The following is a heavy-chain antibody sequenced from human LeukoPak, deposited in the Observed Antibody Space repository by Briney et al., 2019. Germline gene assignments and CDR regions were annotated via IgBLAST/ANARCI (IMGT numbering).Heavy chain of an antibody. V-gene: IGHV5-51*01. CDR2: IYPSDSDT. D-gene: IGHD1-1*01. Sequence: GESLKISCKGSGYRFTSYWIGWVRQMPGKGLEWMGIIYPSDSDTRYSPSFQGQVTFSVDKSISTAYLHWSSLQASDTAMYYCARVGTSGTTEHWGQGTLVTFSS. J-gene: IGHJ4*02. CDR3: ARVGTSGTTEH. CDR1: GYRFTSYW.